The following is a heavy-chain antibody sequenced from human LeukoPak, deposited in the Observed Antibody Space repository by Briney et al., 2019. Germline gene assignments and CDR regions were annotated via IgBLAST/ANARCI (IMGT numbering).Heavy chain of an antibody. CDR3: AKSSRIGVGAIAPSDY. V-gene: IGHV3-23*01. Sequence: GGSLRLSCAASGYTFSSYAMTWVRRAPGKGLECVSAIGGSDTSTYYADSVKGRFTISRDNSKNTLYLQMNSLRAEDSAVYYCAKSSRIGVGAIAPSDYWGQGTLVTVSS. D-gene: IGHD1-26*01. CDR1: GYTFSSYA. J-gene: IGHJ4*02. CDR2: IGGSDTST.